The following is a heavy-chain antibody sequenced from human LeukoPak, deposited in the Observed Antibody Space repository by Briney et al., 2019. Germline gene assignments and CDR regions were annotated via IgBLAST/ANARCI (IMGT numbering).Heavy chain of an antibody. D-gene: IGHD3-22*01. J-gene: IGHJ4*02. CDR3: ARERSSSGYPDDY. CDR1: GFTFSSYE. Sequence: GGSLRLSCAASGFTFSSYEMNWVRQAPGKGLEWVSYISSSGSTIYYADSVKGRFTISRDNAKNSLYLQMNSLRAEDTAVYYCARERSSSGYPDDYWGRGTLVTVSS. CDR2: ISSSGSTI. V-gene: IGHV3-48*03.